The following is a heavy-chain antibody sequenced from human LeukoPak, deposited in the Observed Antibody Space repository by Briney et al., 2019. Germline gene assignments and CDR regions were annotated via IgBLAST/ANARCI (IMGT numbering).Heavy chain of an antibody. CDR2: IYSGGST. CDR1: GFTVSSNY. D-gene: IGHD3-22*01. CDR3: ASYETCYYDSSGY. J-gene: IGHJ4*02. Sequence: GGSLRLSCAASGFTVSSNYMSWVRQAPGKGLEWVSVIYSGGSTYYADSVKGRFTISRHNSKNTLYLQMNSLRAEDTAVYYCASYETCYYDSSGYWGQGTLVTVSS. V-gene: IGHV3-53*04.